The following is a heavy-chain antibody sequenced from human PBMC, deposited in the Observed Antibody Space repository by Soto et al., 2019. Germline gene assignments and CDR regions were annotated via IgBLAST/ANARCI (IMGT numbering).Heavy chain of an antibody. J-gene: IGHJ5*02. D-gene: IGHD3-9*01. CDR3: ARTDYDILTGYPNARTVGDP. CDR1: GYTFTSYG. Sequence: QVQLVQSGAEVKKPGASVKVSCKASGYTFTSYGVSWVRQAPGQGLEWMGWISAYNGNTNYAQKLQGRVTMTTDTSTSTAYMELRSLRSDDTAVYYCARTDYDILTGYPNARTVGDPWGQGTLVTVSS. V-gene: IGHV1-18*01. CDR2: ISAYNGNT.